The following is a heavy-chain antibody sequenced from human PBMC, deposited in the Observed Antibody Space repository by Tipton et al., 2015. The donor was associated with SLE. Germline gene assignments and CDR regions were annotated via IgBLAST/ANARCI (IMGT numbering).Heavy chain of an antibody. CDR2: IYPTANT. J-gene: IGHJ2*01. Sequence: TLSLTCTVSGDSISSGTHYWRWIRQPAGKGLEWIGNIYPTANTYYNPSLKSRVTISVDTSNNQVSLKLKSVTAADTAVYYCARSWDTAGHYYLYFDLGGRGILVTVSS. D-gene: IGHD1-26*01. CDR1: GDSISSGTHY. V-gene: IGHV4-61*09. CDR3: ARSWDTAGHYYLYFDL.